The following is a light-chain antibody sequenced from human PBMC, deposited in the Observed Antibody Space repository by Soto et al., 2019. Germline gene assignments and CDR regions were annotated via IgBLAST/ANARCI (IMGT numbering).Light chain of an antibody. CDR3: LQDYIFPYT. J-gene: IGKJ5*01. Sequence: QMTKSPSTLSGSVGDRVTITCRASQTISSWLAWYQQKPGKAPKLLIYKASTLKSGVPSGFSGSGSGTEFTLTITSLQPEDFATYYCLQDYIFPYTFGQGTRLEIK. V-gene: IGKV1-5*03. CDR1: QTISSW. CDR2: KAS.